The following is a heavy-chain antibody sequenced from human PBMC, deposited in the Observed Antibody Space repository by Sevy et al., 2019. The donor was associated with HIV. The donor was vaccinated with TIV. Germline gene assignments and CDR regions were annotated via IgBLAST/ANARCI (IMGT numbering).Heavy chain of an antibody. CDR1: GDSVSSNSAA. J-gene: IGHJ4*02. V-gene: IGHV6-1*01. CDR3: ARAPEQLAIHYFDY. CDR2: TYYRSKWYN. Sequence: SETLSLTCAISGDSVSSNSAAWNWIRQSPSRGLEWLGRTYYRSKWYNDYAVSVKSRITINPDTSKHQFSLQLNSVTPEDTAVYYCARAPEQLAIHYFDYWGQGTLVTVSS. D-gene: IGHD6-13*01.